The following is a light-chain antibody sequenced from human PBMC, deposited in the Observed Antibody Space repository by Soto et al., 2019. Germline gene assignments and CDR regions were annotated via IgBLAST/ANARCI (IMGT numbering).Light chain of an antibody. J-gene: IGKJ5*01. Sequence: IVLTQSPTTLSLSPGERATLSCRASQSVPRNYLAWYQQKPGQAPRLLIYGTSSRATGIPDRFSGSGSGTDFTLAISRLEPEDFAMFYCQQYGISITFGQGTRLEI. CDR1: QSVPRNY. V-gene: IGKV3-20*01. CDR2: GTS. CDR3: QQYGISIT.